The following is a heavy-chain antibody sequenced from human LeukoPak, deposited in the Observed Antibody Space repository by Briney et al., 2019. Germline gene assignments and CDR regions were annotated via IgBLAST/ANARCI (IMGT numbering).Heavy chain of an antibody. Sequence: GGSLRLSCAASGFTFSSYGMHWVRQAPGKGLEWVAVIWYDGSNKYYADSVKGRFTISRDNSKNTLYLQMNSLRAEDTAVYYCARVLDSSSPREVWFDPWGQGTLVTVSS. CDR2: IWYDGSNK. V-gene: IGHV3-33*01. CDR1: GFTFSSYG. CDR3: ARVLDSSSPREVWFDP. D-gene: IGHD6-6*01. J-gene: IGHJ5*02.